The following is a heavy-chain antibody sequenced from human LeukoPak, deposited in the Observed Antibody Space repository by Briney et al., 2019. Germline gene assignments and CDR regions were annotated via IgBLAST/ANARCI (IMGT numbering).Heavy chain of an antibody. J-gene: IGHJ4*02. Sequence: PGGSLRLSCAASGFTFSSYSMNWVRQAPGKGLEWVSYISSSGSTIYYADSVKGRFTISRDNAKNSLYLQMNSLRAEDTAVYYCALGGQQLVIFDYWGQGTLVTVSS. V-gene: IGHV3-48*04. CDR1: GFTFSSYS. D-gene: IGHD6-13*01. CDR3: ALGGQQLVIFDY. CDR2: ISSSGSTI.